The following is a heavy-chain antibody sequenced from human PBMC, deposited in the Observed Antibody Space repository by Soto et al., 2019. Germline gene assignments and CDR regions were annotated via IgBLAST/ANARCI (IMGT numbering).Heavy chain of an antibody. CDR2: ITTTGDHT. CDR1: GFPFDTYG. V-gene: IGHV3-23*01. CDR3: AKEMGFRGAIDF. J-gene: IGHJ3*01. Sequence: EVQLLESGGGLVQPGGSLRLSCAASGFPFDTYGLNWVRQAPGKGLEWVSAITTTGDHTFYADSVKGRFTISRDNSKNTLYLQMNSLRAEDTASSYCAKEMGFRGAIDFWGQGTMVTVSS.